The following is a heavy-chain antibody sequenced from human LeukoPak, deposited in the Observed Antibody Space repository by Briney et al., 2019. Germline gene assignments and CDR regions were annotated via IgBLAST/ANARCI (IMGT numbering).Heavy chain of an antibody. CDR3: ARGVGSLDV. J-gene: IGHJ6*02. V-gene: IGHV1-2*02. Sequence: ASVKVSCMPSVYTFTVYYMHWVRPAPGGGREWVGWIKPNSGGTNYAQKFQGRVSMTRNTYISTAYIEQSRLRSDDTAVYYYARGVGSLDVWGQGTTVTVSS. CDR2: IKPNSGGT. CDR1: VYTFTVYY. D-gene: IGHD2-8*01.